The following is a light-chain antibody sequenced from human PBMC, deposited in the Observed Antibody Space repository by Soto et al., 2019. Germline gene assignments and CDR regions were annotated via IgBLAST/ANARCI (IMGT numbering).Light chain of an antibody. V-gene: IGKV1-5*01. CDR3: QQYNTYSWT. CDR2: DAS. Sequence: DIQMTQSPSTLSASVGDRVTITCRASQSIHTWLAWYQQKPGKAPKLLIYDASSLESGVASRFSGSGSGTQFSLTISSLQPADFATYYYQQYNTYSWTFGRGTKVEI. CDR1: QSIHTW. J-gene: IGKJ1*01.